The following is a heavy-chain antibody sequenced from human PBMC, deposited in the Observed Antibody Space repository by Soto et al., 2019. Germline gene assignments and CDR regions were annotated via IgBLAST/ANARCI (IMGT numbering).Heavy chain of an antibody. CDR2: INHSGST. Sequence: SETLSLTCAVYGGSFSGYYWSWIRQPPGKGLEWIGEINHSGSTNYNPFLKSRVTISVDTSKNQFSLKLSSVTAADTAVYYCARGRRSGYVTPYYYYGMDVWGQGTTVTVSS. J-gene: IGHJ6*02. CDR1: GGSFSGYY. D-gene: IGHD5-12*01. CDR3: ARGRRSGYVTPYYYYGMDV. V-gene: IGHV4-34*01.